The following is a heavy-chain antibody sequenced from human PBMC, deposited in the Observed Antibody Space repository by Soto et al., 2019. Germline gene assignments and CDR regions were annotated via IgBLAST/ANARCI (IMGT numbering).Heavy chain of an antibody. V-gene: IGHV3-33*01. CDR2: IWFDGSNK. Sequence: GGSLRLSCAASGFTFSSYCMHWVRQAPGKGLEWVAVIWFDGSNKYYADSVKGRFTISRDNSKNTLYLQMNSLRAEDTAVYYCATGKGEAPLWFGLPWGQGTLVTVSS. CDR3: ATGKGEAPLWFGLP. J-gene: IGHJ5*02. D-gene: IGHD3-10*01. CDR1: GFTFSSYC.